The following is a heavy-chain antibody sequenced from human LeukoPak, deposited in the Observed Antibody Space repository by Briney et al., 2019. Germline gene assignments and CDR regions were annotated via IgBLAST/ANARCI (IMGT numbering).Heavy chain of an antibody. CDR1: GGSISSSSYF. V-gene: IGHV4-39*01. D-gene: IGHD3-10*01. CDR3: ARQLYVSGSYYAPMDV. Sequence: SETLSLTCTVSGGSISSSSYFWGWIRQPPGKGLEWIASVHHSGSTYYNPSLKSRLTISVDTSKNQFSLKMSSVTAADTAVYFCARQLYVSGSYYAPMDVWGKGTTVTISS. J-gene: IGHJ6*03. CDR2: VHHSGST.